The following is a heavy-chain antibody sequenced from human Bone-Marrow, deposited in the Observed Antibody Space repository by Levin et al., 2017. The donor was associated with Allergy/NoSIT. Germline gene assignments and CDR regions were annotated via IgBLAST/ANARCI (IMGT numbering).Heavy chain of an antibody. J-gene: IGHJ5*02. V-gene: IGHV1-69*13. CDR3: ARASDGDYAERGGFDP. Sequence: SVKVSCKASGGTFSSYAISWVRQAPGQGLEWMGGIIPIFGTANYAQKFQGRVTITADESTSTAYMELSSLRSEDTAVYYCARASDGDYAERGGFDPWGQGTLVTVSS. CDR2: IIPIFGTA. CDR1: GGTFSSYA. D-gene: IGHD4-17*01.